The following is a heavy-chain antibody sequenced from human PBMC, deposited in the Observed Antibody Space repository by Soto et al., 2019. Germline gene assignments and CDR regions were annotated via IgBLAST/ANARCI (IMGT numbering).Heavy chain of an antibody. V-gene: IGHV4-59*01. CDR3: ARANSDCLTGYYHDYLDY. CDR2: IYYSGST. CDR1: GGSISTYY. J-gene: IGHJ4*02. D-gene: IGHD3-9*01. Sequence: SETLSLTCTVSGGSISTYYWSWIRQPPGKGLEWIGYIYYSGSTNYNPSLKSRVTISVDTSKNQFSLKLGSVTAADTAVYYCARANSDCLTGYYHDYLDYWGKGTPVTVSS.